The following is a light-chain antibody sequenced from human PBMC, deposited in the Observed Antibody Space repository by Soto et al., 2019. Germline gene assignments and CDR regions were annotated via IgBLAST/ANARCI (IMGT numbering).Light chain of an antibody. CDR2: DVT. J-gene: IGLJ1*01. Sequence: QSVRTQPASVSGSPGLSIAISCTGTSSDVGGYNSVSWYQQHPGKAPKLVIYDVTSRPSGVSNRFPGSKSGNTASLTISGLQAEDEGDYYCSSYRTGGSYVFGTGTKVTVL. V-gene: IGLV2-14*01. CDR1: SSDVGGYNS. CDR3: SSYRTGGSYV.